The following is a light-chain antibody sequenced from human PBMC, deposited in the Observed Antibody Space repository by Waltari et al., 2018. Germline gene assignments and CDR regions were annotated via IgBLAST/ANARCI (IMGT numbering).Light chain of an antibody. V-gene: IGKV3-11*01. Sequence: EIVLTQSPATLSLSPGERATLPCRASQSVSSYLAWYQQKPGQAPRLPIYDASNRATGIPARFSGSGSGTDFTLTISSLEPEDFAVYYCQQRSNWPPVFGGGTKVEIK. CDR2: DAS. CDR1: QSVSSY. CDR3: QQRSNWPPV. J-gene: IGKJ4*01.